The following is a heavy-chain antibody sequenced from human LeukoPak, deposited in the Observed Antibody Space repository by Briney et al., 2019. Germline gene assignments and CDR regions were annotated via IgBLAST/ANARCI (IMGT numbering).Heavy chain of an antibody. V-gene: IGHV3-48*03. CDR1: GFTFSSYE. CDR3: ARDLFDVVPAATNFQH. D-gene: IGHD2-2*01. J-gene: IGHJ1*01. CDR2: ISSSGSTI. Sequence: PGGSLRLSCAASGFTFSSYEMNWVRQAPGKGLEWVSYISSSGSTIHYADSVKGRFTISRDNAENSLYLQMNSLRAEDTAVYYCARDLFDVVPAATNFQHWGQGTLVTVSS.